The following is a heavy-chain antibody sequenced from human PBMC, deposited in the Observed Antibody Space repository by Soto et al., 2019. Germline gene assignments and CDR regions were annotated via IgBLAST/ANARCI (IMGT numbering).Heavy chain of an antibody. D-gene: IGHD4-17*01. V-gene: IGHV1-69*01. CDR3: ATGDQNVGYTSSPGRDV. J-gene: IGHJ6*02. CDR1: GGIFTNNA. Sequence: QVQVVQSGAEVKKPGSSVKVSCKVSGGIFTNNAISWVRQAPGQGLEWLGGVIPLFDTAYYAQIFRGRLRIPADGATTPASMDLSALTSATPPVYFCATGDQNVGYTSSPGRDVGGQGTTFTV. CDR2: VIPLFDTA.